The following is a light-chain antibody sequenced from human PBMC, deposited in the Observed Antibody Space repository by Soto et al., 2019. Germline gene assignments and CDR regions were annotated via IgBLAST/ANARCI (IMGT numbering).Light chain of an antibody. CDR3: QQYYTPPWA. J-gene: IGKJ1*01. V-gene: IGKV4-1*01. Sequence: DIVMTQSPASLAVSLGERATINCKSSQSVLYSANDENCLAWYQQKPGQPPKLLIYWASTRKSGVPDRFSGSGSRTDFTLTISSLQAEDVAVYYCQQYYTPPWAFGQGTNVEI. CDR1: QSVLYSANDENC. CDR2: WAS.